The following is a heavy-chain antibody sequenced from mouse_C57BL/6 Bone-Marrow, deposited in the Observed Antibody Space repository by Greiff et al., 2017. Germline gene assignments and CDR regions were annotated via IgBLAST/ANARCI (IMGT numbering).Heavy chain of an antibody. Sequence: QVQLQQSGAELVRPGASVKMSCKASGYTFTSYNMHWVKQTPRQGLEWIGAIYPGNGDTSYNQQFKGPAPLTVDKSSSTAYMQLSSLTSEDAAVYFCARGRSNYEREMDYWGQGTSVTVSS. J-gene: IGHJ4*01. CDR1: GYTFTSYN. D-gene: IGHD2-5*01. CDR2: IYPGNGDT. V-gene: IGHV1-12*01. CDR3: ARGRSNYEREMDY.